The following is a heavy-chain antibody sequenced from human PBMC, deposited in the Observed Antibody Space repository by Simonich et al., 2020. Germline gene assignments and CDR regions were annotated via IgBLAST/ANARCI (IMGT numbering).Heavy chain of an antibody. J-gene: IGHJ6*02. V-gene: IGHV4-38-2*01. Sequence: QVQLQESGPGLVKPSETLSLTCAVSGYSISSGYYWGWIRQPPGKGLEWIGSIYHRGSTDYTPALKSGVTISVDTSKNQFSLKLSSVTAADTAVYYCARVGYSNYYYYGMDVWGQGTTVTVSS. CDR1: GYSISSGYY. D-gene: IGHD6-13*01. CDR2: IYHRGST. CDR3: ARVGYSNYYYYGMDV.